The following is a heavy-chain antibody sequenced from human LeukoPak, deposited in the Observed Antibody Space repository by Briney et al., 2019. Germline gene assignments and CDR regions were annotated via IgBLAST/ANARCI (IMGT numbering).Heavy chain of an antibody. Sequence: GGSLRLSCAASGFTFSSYGMHWVRQAPAKGLEWVAVISYDGSNKYYADSVKGRFTISRDNSKNTLYLQMNSLRAEDTAVYYCAKDRVLVVNTRLAWSYFDYWGQGTLVTVSS. V-gene: IGHV3-30*18. CDR2: ISYDGSNK. CDR1: GFTFSSYG. J-gene: IGHJ4*02. D-gene: IGHD3-22*01. CDR3: AKDRVLVVNTRLAWSYFDY.